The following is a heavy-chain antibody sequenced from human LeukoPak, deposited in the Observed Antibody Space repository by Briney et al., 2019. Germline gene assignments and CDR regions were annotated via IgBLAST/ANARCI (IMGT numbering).Heavy chain of an antibody. CDR1: GFTFSSYA. Sequence: GSLRLSCAASGFTFSSYAMSWVRQAPGKGLEWVSAISGSGGSTYYADSVKGRFTISRDNSKNTLYLQMNSLRAEDTALYYCARGGITIFGVVIPPDYWGQGTLVTVSS. D-gene: IGHD3-3*01. J-gene: IGHJ4*02. CDR3: ARGGITIFGVVIPPDY. CDR2: ISGSGGST. V-gene: IGHV3-23*01.